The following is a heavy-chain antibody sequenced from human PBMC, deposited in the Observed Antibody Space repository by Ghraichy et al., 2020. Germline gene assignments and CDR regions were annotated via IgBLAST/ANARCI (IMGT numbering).Heavy chain of an antibody. V-gene: IGHV3-23*01. CDR1: GFTFSSYA. Sequence: GGSLRLSCAASGFTFSSYAMSWVRQAPGKGLEWVSAISGSGGSTYYADSVKGRFTISRDNSKNTLYLQMNSLRAEDTAVYYCAKAADSLWYKELMGFDYWGQGTLVTVSS. CDR3: AKAADSLWYKELMGFDY. J-gene: IGHJ4*02. D-gene: IGHD1-1*01. CDR2: ISGSGGST.